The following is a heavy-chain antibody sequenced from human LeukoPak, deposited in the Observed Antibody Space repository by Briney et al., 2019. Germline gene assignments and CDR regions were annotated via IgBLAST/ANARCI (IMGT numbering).Heavy chain of an antibody. CDR3: ARHYYDSSGYSGPDY. V-gene: IGHV5-10-1*01. CDR2: IDPSDSYT. Sequence: GESLRISCKGSGYSFTSYWISWVGQMPGKGLEWMGRIDPSDSYTNYSPSFQGHVTISADKSISTAYLQWSSLQSSDTAMYYCARHYYDSSGYSGPDYWGQGTLVTVSS. D-gene: IGHD3-22*01. J-gene: IGHJ4*02. CDR1: GYSFTSYW.